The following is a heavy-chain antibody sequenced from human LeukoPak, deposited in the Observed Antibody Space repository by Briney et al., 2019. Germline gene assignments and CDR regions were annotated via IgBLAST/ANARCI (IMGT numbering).Heavy chain of an antibody. V-gene: IGHV5-10-1*01. Sequence: KAGESLNISCKGSGYSFTNYWISWVRQIPGKGLVWMGTIGPSDSYTNYSPSFQGHVTISVDKSISTAYLQWSSLKASDTAIYYCAKAAASLDWFDPWGQGTLVIVSS. D-gene: IGHD6-13*01. CDR3: AKAAASLDWFDP. CDR2: IGPSDSYT. CDR1: GYSFTNYW. J-gene: IGHJ5*02.